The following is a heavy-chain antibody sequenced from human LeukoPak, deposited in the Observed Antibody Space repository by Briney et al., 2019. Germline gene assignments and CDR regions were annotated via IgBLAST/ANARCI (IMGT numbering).Heavy chain of an antibody. CDR2: IYTSGST. CDR1: GGSISSYY. D-gene: IGHD6-6*01. Sequence: PSETLSLTCTVSGGSISSYYWSWIRQPPGKGLEWIGYIYTSGSTNYNPSLKSRVTISVDTSKNQFSLKLSSVTAADTAVYYCARHSRESPNHSSSAHFDYWGQGTLVTVSS. CDR3: ARHSRESPNHSSSAHFDY. V-gene: IGHV4-4*09. J-gene: IGHJ4*02.